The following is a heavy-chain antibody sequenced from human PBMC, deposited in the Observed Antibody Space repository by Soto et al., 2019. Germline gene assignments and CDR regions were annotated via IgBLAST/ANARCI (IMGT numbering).Heavy chain of an antibody. Sequence: EVQLLESGGGLVHPGGSLRLSCAASGFTFSNYAMNWVRQAPGKGLEWVSTISSSGGSTYYADSVKGRFTISRDNSKNTRYLQMTSLRAEDTAVYYCAKKKASAGRPTWFDPWGQGTLVTVSS. J-gene: IGHJ5*02. CDR2: ISSSGGST. V-gene: IGHV3-23*01. D-gene: IGHD6-6*01. CDR1: GFTFSNYA. CDR3: AKKKASAGRPTWFDP.